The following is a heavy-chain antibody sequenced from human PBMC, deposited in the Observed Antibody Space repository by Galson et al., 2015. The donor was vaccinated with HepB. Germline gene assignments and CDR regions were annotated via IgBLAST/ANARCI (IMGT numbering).Heavy chain of an antibody. D-gene: IGHD3-10*01. CDR2: IYYSGST. CDR3: ARVEMGTLIRAYAFDI. Sequence: LTCAVSGSPISSSYWWGWIRQPPGKEMEWIGYIYYSGSTFYNPSLESRVSMSVDTSKNHFFLKLNSVTAVDTAVYYCARVEMGTLIRAYAFDIWGQGTMVTVSS. V-gene: IGHV4-28*01. J-gene: IGHJ3*02. CDR1: GSPISSSYW.